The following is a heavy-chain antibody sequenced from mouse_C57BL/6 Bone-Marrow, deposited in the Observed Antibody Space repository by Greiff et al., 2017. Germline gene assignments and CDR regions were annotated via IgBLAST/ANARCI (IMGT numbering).Heavy chain of an antibody. CDR3: ARRIDV. Sequence: DVKLVESGGGLVKPGGSLKLSCAASGFTFSDYGMHWVRQAPEKGLEWVAYISSGSSTIYYADTVKGRFTIARDNAKNTLFLQMTRLREEDTAMYYCARRIDVWGTGTTVTVSS. CDR2: ISSGSSTI. V-gene: IGHV5-17*01. J-gene: IGHJ1*03. CDR1: GFTFSDYG.